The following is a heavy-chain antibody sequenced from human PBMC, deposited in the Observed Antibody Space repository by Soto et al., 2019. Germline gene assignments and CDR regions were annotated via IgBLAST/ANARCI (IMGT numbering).Heavy chain of an antibody. CDR2: ISAYNGNT. Sequence: GASVKVSCKASGYTCTSYGISWVRQAPGQGLEWMGWISAYNGNTNYAQKLQGRVTMTTDTSTSTAYMELRSLRSDDTAVYYCARGVGSGSYYNQYTWFDPWGQGTLVTVSS. CDR1: GYTCTSYG. D-gene: IGHD3-10*01. J-gene: IGHJ5*02. V-gene: IGHV1-18*01. CDR3: ARGVGSGSYYNQYTWFDP.